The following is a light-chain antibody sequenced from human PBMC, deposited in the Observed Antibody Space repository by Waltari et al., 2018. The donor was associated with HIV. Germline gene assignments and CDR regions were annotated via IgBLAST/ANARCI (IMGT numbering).Light chain of an antibody. Sequence: QSVLTQPPSASGTPGQRVTISCSGSSSNIGTNYVYWYHQLPGTAPKILIYRNNQRPSGVPDRFSSSKSGTSASLAISGLRSEDEADYYCAAWDDSLSGWVFGGGTKLTVL. CDR2: RNN. CDR1: SSNIGTNY. CDR3: AAWDDSLSGWV. V-gene: IGLV1-47*01. J-gene: IGLJ3*02.